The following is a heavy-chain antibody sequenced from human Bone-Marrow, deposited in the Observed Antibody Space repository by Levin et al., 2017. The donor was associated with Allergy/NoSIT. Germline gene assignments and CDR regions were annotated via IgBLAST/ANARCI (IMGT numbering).Heavy chain of an antibody. J-gene: IGHJ6*02. D-gene: IGHD3-3*01. Sequence: PGGSLRLSCEASGFAFYNYAMHWVRQAPGKGLEWVSGISGPGGTTYYADSVKGRFTISRDNSKSTLYLQMDSLRDEDTAIYFCAKDRIESPFGFYYYGLDVWGQGTAVTVSS. V-gene: IGHV3-23*01. CDR1: GFAFYNYA. CDR3: AKDRIESPFGFYYYGLDV. CDR2: ISGPGGTT.